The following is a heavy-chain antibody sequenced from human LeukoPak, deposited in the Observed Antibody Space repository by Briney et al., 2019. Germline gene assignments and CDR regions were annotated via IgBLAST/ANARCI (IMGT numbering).Heavy chain of an antibody. J-gene: IGHJ4*02. D-gene: IGHD3-9*01. CDR2: ISGSGGST. CDR1: GFTFSSYA. V-gene: IGHV3-23*01. CDR3: ASSPRYFDWLDY. Sequence: PGGSLRLSCAASGFTFSSYAMSWVRQAPGKGLEWVSAISGSGGSTYYADSVKGRFTISRDNAKNTLYLQMNSLRAEDTAVYYCASSPRYFDWLDYWGQGTLVTVSS.